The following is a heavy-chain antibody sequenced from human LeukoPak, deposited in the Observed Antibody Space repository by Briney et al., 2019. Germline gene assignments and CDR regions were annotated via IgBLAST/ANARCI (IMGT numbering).Heavy chain of an antibody. CDR3: ARVGCSGGSCYSRGDYYYGMDV. Sequence: GGSLRLSCAASGFTFSSYSMNWVRQAPGKGLEWVSSISSTGIYINYADSVKGRFTISRDNAKNSLYLQMNSLRAEDTAVYFCARVGCSGGSCYSRGDYYYGMDVWGQGTTVTVSS. CDR1: GFTFSSYS. V-gene: IGHV3-21*01. CDR2: ISSTGIYI. D-gene: IGHD2-15*01. J-gene: IGHJ6*02.